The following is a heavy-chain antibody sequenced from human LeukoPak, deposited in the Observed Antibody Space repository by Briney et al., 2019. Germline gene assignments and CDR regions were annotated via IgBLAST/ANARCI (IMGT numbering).Heavy chain of an antibody. Sequence: GASVTVACKASGGTFSSYAISWVRPASGQGLEWMGGIIPIFGTANYAQKFQGRVTITADESTSTAYMELSSLRSEDTAVYYCARRAAGTKFDPWGQGTLVTVSS. V-gene: IGHV1-69*13. CDR3: ARRAAGTKFDP. D-gene: IGHD6-13*01. J-gene: IGHJ5*02. CDR2: IIPIFGTA. CDR1: GGTFSSYA.